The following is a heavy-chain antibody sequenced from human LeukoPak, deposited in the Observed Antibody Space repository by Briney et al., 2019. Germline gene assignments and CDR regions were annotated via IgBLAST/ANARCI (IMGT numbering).Heavy chain of an antibody. D-gene: IGHD3-10*01. CDR3: ARDIGEYGSGSYYKGFFDC. CDR2: MNPNSGNT. Sequence: ASVKVSCKASGYTFTSYDINWVRQATGQGLEWMGWMNPNSGNTGYAQKFQGRVTMTRDTSITTAYMELSRVTSDDTAVYYCARDIGEYGSGSYYKGFFDCWGQGTLVTVSS. CDR1: GYTFTSYD. J-gene: IGHJ4*02. V-gene: IGHV1-8*02.